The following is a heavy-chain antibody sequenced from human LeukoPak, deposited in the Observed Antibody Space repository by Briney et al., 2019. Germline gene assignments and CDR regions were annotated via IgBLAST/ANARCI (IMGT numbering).Heavy chain of an antibody. V-gene: IGHV4-34*01. J-gene: IGHJ4*02. Sequence: PSETLSLTCAVYGGSFSGYYWSWIRQPPGKGLEWIGEINHSGSTNYNPSLKSRVTTSVDTSKNQFSLKLSSVTAADTAVYYCASQGPYYYGSGSYYNVPDYWGQGTLVTVSS. CDR1: GGSFSGYY. D-gene: IGHD3-10*01. CDR2: INHSGST. CDR3: ASQGPYYYGSGSYYNVPDY.